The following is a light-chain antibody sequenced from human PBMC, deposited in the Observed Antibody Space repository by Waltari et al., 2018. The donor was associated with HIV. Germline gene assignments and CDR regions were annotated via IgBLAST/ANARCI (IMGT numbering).Light chain of an antibody. CDR2: EVV. CDR1: SNDVARYDR. J-gene: IGLJ3*02. CDR3: SSFTASGTWV. V-gene: IGLV2-18*02. Sequence: QSALTQPPSVSGSPGQSVTIYCTGTSNDVARYDRVSWYQQPPGRGPKLLIYEVVNRPSGVPCRFSGSKSGNTASLTIFGLQSEDEADYHCSSFTASGTWVFGGGTKLTV.